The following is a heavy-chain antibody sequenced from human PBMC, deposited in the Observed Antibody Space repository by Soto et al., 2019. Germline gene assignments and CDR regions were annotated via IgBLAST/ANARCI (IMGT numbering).Heavy chain of an antibody. Sequence: GGSLRLSCAASGFTFSSFAMNWVRLAPGKGLEWVSGLSNGGGDTFYAESVKGRSTISRDNSKNTLYLQMNSLRAEDTAVYYCARAPARNYYDSSGPAPRYGMDVWGQGTTVTVSS. CDR1: GFTFSSFA. J-gene: IGHJ6*02. D-gene: IGHD3-22*01. CDR2: LSNGGGDT. CDR3: ARAPARNYYDSSGPAPRYGMDV. V-gene: IGHV3-23*01.